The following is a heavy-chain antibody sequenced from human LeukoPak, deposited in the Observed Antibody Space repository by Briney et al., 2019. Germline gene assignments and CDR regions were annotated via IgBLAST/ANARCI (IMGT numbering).Heavy chain of an antibody. CDR1: GYTFTGYY. CDR2: ISAYNGNT. J-gene: IGHJ5*02. CDR3: ARTPNWDDSSGWVAPLVWFDP. V-gene: IGHV1-18*04. D-gene: IGHD3-22*01. Sequence: VASVKVSCKASGYTFTGYYLHWVRQAPGQGLEWMGWISAYNGNTNYAQKLQGRVTMTTDTSTSTAYMELRSLRSDDTAVYYCARTPNWDDSSGWVAPLVWFDPWGQGALVTVSS.